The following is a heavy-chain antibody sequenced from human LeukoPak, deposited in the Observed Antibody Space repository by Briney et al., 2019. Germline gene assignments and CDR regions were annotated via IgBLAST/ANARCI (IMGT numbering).Heavy chain of an antibody. CDR2: ISGSGGST. J-gene: IGHJ6*03. Sequence: PGGSLRLSCAASGFTFSSYAMSWVRQAPGKGLEWVSAISGSGGSTYYADSVKGRFTISRDNSKNTLYLQMNSLRAEDTAVYYCARVPANYYYMDVWGKGTTVTVSS. CDR3: ARVPANYYYMDV. CDR1: GFTFSSYA. V-gene: IGHV3-23*01.